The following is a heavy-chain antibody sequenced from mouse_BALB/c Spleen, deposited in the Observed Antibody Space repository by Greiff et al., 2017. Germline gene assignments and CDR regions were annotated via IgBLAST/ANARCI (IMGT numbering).Heavy chain of an antibody. CDR3: ARSPLGSSSWFAY. Sequence: ESGGGLVQPGGSRKLSCAASGFTFSSFGMHWVRQAPEKGLEWVAYISSGSSTIYYADTVKGRFTISRDNPKNTLFLQMTSLRSEDTAMYYCARSPLGSSSWFAYWGQGTLVTVSA. J-gene: IGHJ3*01. CDR2: ISSGSSTI. D-gene: IGHD1-1*01. V-gene: IGHV5-17*02. CDR1: GFTFSSFG.